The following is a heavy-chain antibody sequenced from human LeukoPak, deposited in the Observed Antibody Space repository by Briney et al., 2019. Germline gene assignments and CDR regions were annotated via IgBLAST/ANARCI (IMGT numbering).Heavy chain of an antibody. D-gene: IGHD1-26*01. CDR2: ISSGGSSI. CDR1: GFIFSDYY. Sequence: GGSLRLSCAASGFIFSDYYMSWIRQAPGKVLEWVSYISSGGSSIYYADSVKGRFTISRDNAKNSLYLQMNSLRAEDTAVYYCASRGVSGSSGFDPWGQGALVAVSS. V-gene: IGHV3-11*04. J-gene: IGHJ5*02. CDR3: ASRGVSGSSGFDP.